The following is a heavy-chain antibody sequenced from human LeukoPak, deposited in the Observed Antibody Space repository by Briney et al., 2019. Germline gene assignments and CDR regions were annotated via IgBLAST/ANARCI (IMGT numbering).Heavy chain of an antibody. Sequence: GGSLSLSCAASGFTVNSNYMSWVRQAPGKGLEWVSVIYSGGSTYYADSVKGRFTISRDNSKNTLYLQMNSLRAEDTAVYYCARVRGSSGWYGMDVWGQGTTVTVSS. D-gene: IGHD6-19*01. CDR2: IYSGGST. V-gene: IGHV3-53*01. CDR1: GFTVNSNY. J-gene: IGHJ6*02. CDR3: ARVRGSSGWYGMDV.